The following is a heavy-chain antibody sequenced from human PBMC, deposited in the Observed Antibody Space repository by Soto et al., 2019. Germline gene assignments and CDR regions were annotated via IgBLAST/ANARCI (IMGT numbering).Heavy chain of an antibody. J-gene: IGHJ6*02. CDR1: GFTFSSYA. CDR2: ISYDGSNK. Sequence: QVQLVESGGGVVQPGRSLRLSCAASGFTFSSYAMHWVRQAPGKGLEWVAVISYDGSNKYYADSVKGRFTISRDNSKNTLYLQMNSLRAEDTAVYYCASRLVAADGMVGGMDVWGQGTTVTVSS. CDR3: ASRLVAADGMVGGMDV. D-gene: IGHD6-13*01. V-gene: IGHV3-30-3*01.